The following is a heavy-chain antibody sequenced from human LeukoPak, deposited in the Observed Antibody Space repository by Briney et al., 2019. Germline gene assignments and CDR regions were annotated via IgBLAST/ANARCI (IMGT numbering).Heavy chain of an antibody. CDR2: INQDGSAK. CDR1: GFTLSSIR. V-gene: IGHV3-7*01. D-gene: IGHD1-1*01. J-gene: IGHJ4*02. CDR3: AGEPRTLGY. Sequence: PGGSLRLSCAASGFTLSSIRMSWVRLAPGKGLECVAMINQDGSAKSYADSVKGRFTISRDRAQNSLFLQMNSLRDEDTAVYYCAGEPRTLGYWGQGTLVTVSS.